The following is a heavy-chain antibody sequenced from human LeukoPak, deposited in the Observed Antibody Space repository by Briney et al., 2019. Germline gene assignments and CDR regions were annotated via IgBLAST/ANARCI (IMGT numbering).Heavy chain of an antibody. Sequence: GGSLRFSCAASGFTFSTYAMSWVRQGPGKGLEWVSTISSSGGSTYYADSVRGRFTISRDNSRDTLYLQMNSLRAEDTAVYYCAIDQVAAGTGQYFDYWGQGTLVTVSS. V-gene: IGHV3-23*01. J-gene: IGHJ4*02. CDR2: ISSSGGST. CDR3: AIDQVAAGTGQYFDY. D-gene: IGHD6-13*01. CDR1: GFTFSTYA.